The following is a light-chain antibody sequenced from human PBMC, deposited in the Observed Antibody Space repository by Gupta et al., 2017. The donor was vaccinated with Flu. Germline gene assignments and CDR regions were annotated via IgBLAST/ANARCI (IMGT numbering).Light chain of an antibody. CDR1: SKEVGCVSF. CDR2: EGR. V-gene: IGLV2-8*01. Sequence: TGTSKEVGCVSFGSVDQQAPRKTHRISIFEGRRGAAGVPDRFSGSKSGNTASLTVSGLQAEDEADYYCTSDAPGNNLLFGGGTKLTVL. CDR3: TSDAPGNNLL. J-gene: IGLJ2*01.